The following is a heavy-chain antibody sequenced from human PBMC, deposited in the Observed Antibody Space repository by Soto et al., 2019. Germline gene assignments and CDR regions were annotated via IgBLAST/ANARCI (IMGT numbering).Heavy chain of an antibody. J-gene: IGHJ3*02. CDR2: ISWNSGSI. D-gene: IGHD3-10*01. CDR3: AKALSGMVPHDAFDI. CDR1: GFTFDDYA. V-gene: IGHV3-9*01. Sequence: GGSLRLSCAASGFTFDDYAMHWVRQAPGKGLEWVSGISWNSGSIGYADSVKGRFTISRDNAKNSLYLQMNSLRAEDTALYYCAKALSGMVPHDAFDIWGQGTMVTVSS.